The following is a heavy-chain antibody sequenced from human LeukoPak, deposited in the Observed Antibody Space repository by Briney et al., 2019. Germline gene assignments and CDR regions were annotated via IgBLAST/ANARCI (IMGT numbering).Heavy chain of an antibody. CDR3: ARGYCSGGSCYSVENGFDP. V-gene: IGHV1-2*06. D-gene: IGHD2-15*01. CDR1: GYTFTKYY. J-gene: IGHJ5*02. CDR2: INPSSGGT. Sequence: ASVKVSCKASGYTFTKYYMLWVRQAPGQGLEWMGRINPSSGGTDYAQKFQGRVTMTRDTSISTAYMELRRLRSDDTAMYYCARGYCSGGSCYSVENGFDPWGQGTLVTVSS.